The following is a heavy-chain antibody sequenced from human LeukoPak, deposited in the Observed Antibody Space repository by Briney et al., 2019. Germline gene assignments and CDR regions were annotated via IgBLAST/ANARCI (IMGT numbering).Heavy chain of an antibody. CDR1: GYTFTGYY. CDR2: INPNSGGT. V-gene: IGHV1-2*02. J-gene: IGHJ5*02. D-gene: IGHD3-3*01. CDR3: ARDPIFGVVDNWFDP. Sequence: ASVTVSCKASGYTFTGYYMHWVRQAPGQGLEWMGWINPNSGGTNYAQKFQGRVTMTRDTSISTAYMELSRLRSDDTAVYYCARDPIFGVVDNWFDPWGQGTLVTVSS.